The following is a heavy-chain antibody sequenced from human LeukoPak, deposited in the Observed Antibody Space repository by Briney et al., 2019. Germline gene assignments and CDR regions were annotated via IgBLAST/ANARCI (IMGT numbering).Heavy chain of an antibody. CDR2: VWREGKNQ. J-gene: IGHJ3*02. CDR3: VRERAPYDAFDI. V-gene: IGHV3-33*08. CDR1: GGSFSGYY. Sequence: LSLTCAVYGGSFSGYYWSWIRQAPGKGLEWVAVVWREGKNQFYADSVRGRFIVSRDNSKNTLYVQMNSLRVEDTALYYCVRERAPYDAFDIWGQGTMVTVSS.